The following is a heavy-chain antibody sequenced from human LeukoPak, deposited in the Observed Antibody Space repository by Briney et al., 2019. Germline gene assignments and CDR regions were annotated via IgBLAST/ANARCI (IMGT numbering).Heavy chain of an antibody. CDR2: ISGSGGST. V-gene: IGHV3-23*01. Sequence: GGSLRLSCAASGFTFTSYWMTWVRRAPGKGLEWVSAISGSGGSTYYADSVKGRFTISRDNSKNTLYLQMNSLRAEDTAVYYCAKGHYGGNSDFDYWGQGTLVTVSS. D-gene: IGHD4-23*01. J-gene: IGHJ4*02. CDR1: GFTFTSYW. CDR3: AKGHYGGNSDFDY.